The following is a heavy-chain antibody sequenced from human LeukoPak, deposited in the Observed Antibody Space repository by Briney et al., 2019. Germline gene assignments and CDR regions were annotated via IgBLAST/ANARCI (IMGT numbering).Heavy chain of an antibody. J-gene: IGHJ4*02. D-gene: IGHD5-18*01. V-gene: IGHV1-2*02. CDR1: GYTFTGYY. Sequence: ASVKVSCKASGYTFTGYYMHWVRQAPGQGLEWMGWINPNSGGTNYAQKFQGRVTMTRDTSISTAYMELSRLRSDDTAVYYCARDWSYGYYLDYWGQGTLVTVSS. CDR2: INPNSGGT. CDR3: ARDWSYGYYLDY.